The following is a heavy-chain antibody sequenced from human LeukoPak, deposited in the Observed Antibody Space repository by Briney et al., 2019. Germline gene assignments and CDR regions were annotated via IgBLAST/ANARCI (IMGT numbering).Heavy chain of an antibody. CDR1: GGSISSYY. V-gene: IGHV4-59*01. J-gene: IGHJ6*03. D-gene: IGHD4-17*01. Sequence: PSETLSLTCTVSGGSISSYYWSWIRQPPGKGLEWIGYIYYSGSTNYNPSLKSRVTISVDTSKNQFSLKLSSVTAADTAVYYCARMTTVIKANHYMDVWGKGTTVTVSS. CDR3: ARMTTVIKANHYMDV. CDR2: IYYSGST.